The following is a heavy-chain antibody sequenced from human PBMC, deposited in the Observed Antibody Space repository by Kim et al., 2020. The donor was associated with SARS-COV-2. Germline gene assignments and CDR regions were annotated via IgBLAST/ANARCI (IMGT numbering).Heavy chain of an antibody. D-gene: IGHD5-12*01. CDR2: INPNSGGT. J-gene: IGHJ3*02. CDR1: GYTFTGYY. CDR3: ARDPLEWLDVFDI. Sequence: ASVKVSCKASGYTFTGYYIHWVRQAPGQGLEWMGRINPNSGGTNYAQKFQGRVTMTRDTSISTAYMELSRLRSDDTAVYYCARDPLEWLDVFDIWGQGTMVTVSS. V-gene: IGHV1-2*06.